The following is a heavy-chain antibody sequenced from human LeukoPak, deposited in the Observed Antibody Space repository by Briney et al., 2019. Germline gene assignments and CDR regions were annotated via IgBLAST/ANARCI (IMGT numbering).Heavy chain of an antibody. CDR2: SNPTGST. D-gene: IGHD2-21*01. V-gene: IGHV1-46*01. CDR1: GYTLSDYY. Sequence: ASVKVSCRTSGYTLSDYYMHWVRQATGQGPEWMGVSNPTGSTNYAQRFRGRVTMTRDTSTTTVYMELSSLRSEDTAVYYCVRGEYGGYFDHWGQGTLVTVSS. J-gene: IGHJ4*02. CDR3: VRGEYGGYFDH.